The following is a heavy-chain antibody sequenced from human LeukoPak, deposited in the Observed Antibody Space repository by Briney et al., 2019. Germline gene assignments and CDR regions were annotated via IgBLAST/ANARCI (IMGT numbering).Heavy chain of an antibody. V-gene: IGHV4-59*12. Sequence: SETLSLTCTVSGGSISSYYWSWIRQPPGKGLEWIGYIYYSGSTNYNPSLKSRVTISVDTSKNQFSLKLSSVTAADTAVYYCARDLGYCSGGSCYSDAFDIWGQGTMVTVSS. D-gene: IGHD2-15*01. CDR3: ARDLGYCSGGSCYSDAFDI. J-gene: IGHJ3*02. CDR1: GGSISSYY. CDR2: IYYSGST.